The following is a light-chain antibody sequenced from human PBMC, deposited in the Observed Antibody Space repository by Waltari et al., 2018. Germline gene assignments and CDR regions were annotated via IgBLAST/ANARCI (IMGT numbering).Light chain of an antibody. J-gene: IGLJ2*01. CDR3: QSYDSSLSVQV. Sequence: QSVLTQPPSVSGAPGQRVTISCTGSSSNIGAGYDVHWYQQLPGTAPKLLIYGNSNRPSGVPARCSGSKSGTSASLAITGLQAEDEADYYCQSYDSSLSVQVFGGGTKLTVL. V-gene: IGLV1-40*01. CDR1: SSNIGAGYD. CDR2: GNS.